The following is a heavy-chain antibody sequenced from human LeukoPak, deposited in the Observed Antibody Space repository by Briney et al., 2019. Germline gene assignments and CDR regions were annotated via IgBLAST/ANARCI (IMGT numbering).Heavy chain of an antibody. CDR2: IKQDGSEK. J-gene: IGHJ4*02. CDR1: GFTFSSYW. Sequence: GGSLRLSCAASGFTFSSYWMSWVRQAPGKGLEWVANIKQDGSEKYYVDSVKGRLTISRDNAKNSLYLQMNSLRAEDTAVYYCATPLGGWEAPYWGQGTLVTVSS. D-gene: IGHD6-19*01. V-gene: IGHV3-7*01. CDR3: ATPLGGWEAPY.